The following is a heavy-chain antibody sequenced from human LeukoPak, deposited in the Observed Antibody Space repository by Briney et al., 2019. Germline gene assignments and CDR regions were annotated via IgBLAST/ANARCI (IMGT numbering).Heavy chain of an antibody. J-gene: IGHJ4*02. CDR2: ISWNSGSI. D-gene: IGHD6-6*01. V-gene: IGHV3-9*03. CDR3: AKDQSYSSSGCFDY. Sequence: GGSLRLSCAASGFTFDDYAMHWVRQAPGKGLEWVSGISWNSGSIGYADSVKGRFTISRDNAKNSLYLQMNSLRAEDMALYCCAKDQSYSSSGCFDYWGQGTLVTVSS. CDR1: GFTFDDYA.